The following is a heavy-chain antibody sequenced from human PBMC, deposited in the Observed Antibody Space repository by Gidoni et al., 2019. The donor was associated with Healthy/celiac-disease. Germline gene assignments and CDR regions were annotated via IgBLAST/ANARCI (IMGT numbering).Heavy chain of an antibody. CDR1: GFTFRSYD. Sequence: QVQLVESGGGVVQPGRSLRLSCAAAGFTFRSYDMQWVRQAPGKGLEWVAVISYDGSNKYDADSVKGRFTISRDNSKNTLYLQMNSLRAEDTAVYYCARAFYYKGPLGMDVWGQGTTVTVSS. V-gene: IGHV3-30-3*01. J-gene: IGHJ6*02. D-gene: IGHD3-22*01. CDR2: ISYDGSNK. CDR3: ARAFYYKGPLGMDV.